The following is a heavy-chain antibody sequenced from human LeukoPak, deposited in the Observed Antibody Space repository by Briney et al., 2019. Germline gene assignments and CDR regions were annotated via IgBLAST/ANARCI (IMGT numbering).Heavy chain of an antibody. Sequence: SLRLSCTASGFTFGDYAMSWVRQAPGKGLEWVGFIRSKAYGGTTEYAASVKGRFTISRDDSKSIAYLQMNSLKTEDTAVYYCTSSSSWYRRWGQGTLVTVSS. CDR1: GFTFGDYA. V-gene: IGHV3-49*04. J-gene: IGHJ4*02. CDR2: IRSKAYGGTT. CDR3: TSSSSWYRR. D-gene: IGHD6-13*01.